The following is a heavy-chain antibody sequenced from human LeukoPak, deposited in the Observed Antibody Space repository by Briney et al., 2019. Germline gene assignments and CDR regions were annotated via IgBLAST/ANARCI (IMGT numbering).Heavy chain of an antibody. V-gene: IGHV4-59*08. CDR1: GASITIYY. Sequence: PSETLSLTCTVSGASITIYYWSWIRQPAGKGLEWIGEINHSGSTNYNPSLKSRVTISVDTSKNQFSLKLSSVTAADTAVYYCARAPNYYDSSGYYPFDYWGQGTLVTVSS. CDR2: INHSGST. D-gene: IGHD3-22*01. CDR3: ARAPNYYDSSGYYPFDY. J-gene: IGHJ4*02.